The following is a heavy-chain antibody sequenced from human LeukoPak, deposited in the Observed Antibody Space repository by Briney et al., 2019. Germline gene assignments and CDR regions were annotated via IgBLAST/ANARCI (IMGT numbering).Heavy chain of an antibody. V-gene: IGHV5-51*01. D-gene: IGHD1-14*01. CDR2: IYPGDSDT. Sequence: GESLKISCKGSGYSFTTYWIGWVRQMPGKGLEWRGSIYPGDSDTRYSPSFQGQVSISADRSLSTAYLQWSSLKASDTAIYYCTRRAYNDCWGQGTLVTVSS. CDR3: TRRAYNDC. CDR1: GYSFTTYW. J-gene: IGHJ4*02.